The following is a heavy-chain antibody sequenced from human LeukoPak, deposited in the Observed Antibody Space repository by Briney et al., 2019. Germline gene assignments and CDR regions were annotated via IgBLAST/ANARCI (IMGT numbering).Heavy chain of an antibody. CDR3: ARAWGSGSYFDY. CDR1: GFTFSSYE. Sequence: PGGSLRLSCAASGFTFSSYEMNWVRQAPGKGLEWVSYISSSGSTIYYADSVKGRFTISRDNAKNSLYLQMNSLRAEDTAVYYCARAWGSGSYFDYWSQGTLVTVSS. D-gene: IGHD3-10*01. J-gene: IGHJ4*02. V-gene: IGHV3-48*03. CDR2: ISSSGSTI.